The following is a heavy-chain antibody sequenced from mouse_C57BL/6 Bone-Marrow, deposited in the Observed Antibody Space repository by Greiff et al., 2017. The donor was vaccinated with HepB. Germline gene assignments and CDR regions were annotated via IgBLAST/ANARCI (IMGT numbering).Heavy chain of an antibody. Sequence: VQLQQSGAELVKPGASVKLSCKASGYTFTSYWMQWVKQRPGQGLEWIGEIDPSDSYTNYNQKFKGKATLTVDTSSSTAYMQLSSLTSEDSAVYYCARDDYDGDWFAYWGQGTLVTVSA. D-gene: IGHD2-4*01. CDR2: IDPSDSYT. CDR1: GYTFTSYW. V-gene: IGHV1-50*01. J-gene: IGHJ3*01. CDR3: ARDDYDGDWFAY.